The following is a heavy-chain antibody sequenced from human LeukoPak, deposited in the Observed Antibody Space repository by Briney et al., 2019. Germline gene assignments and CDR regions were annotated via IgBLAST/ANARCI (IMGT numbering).Heavy chain of an antibody. J-gene: IGHJ4*02. D-gene: IGHD3-16*01. Sequence: GGSMRLSSAASGFTFSDYRMNGLRQAPGKGLESVSYISRTWNTIYDADSVKGRFTIFRDNAKNSMYLQMNSLRAEDTAVYYCAKDGKSYGTFDYWGQGTLVTVSS. CDR2: ISRTWNTI. V-gene: IGHV3-48*01. CDR3: AKDGKSYGTFDY. CDR1: GFTFSDYR.